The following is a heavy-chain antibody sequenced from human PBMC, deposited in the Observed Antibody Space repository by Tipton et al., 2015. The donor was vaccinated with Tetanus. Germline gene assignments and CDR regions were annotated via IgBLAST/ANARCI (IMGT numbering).Heavy chain of an antibody. CDR1: GFTFSSYA. Sequence: SLRLSCAASGFTFSSYAMSWVRQAPGKGLEWVSAISGSGGSTYYADSVKGRFTISRDNSKNTLYLQMNSLRAEDTAVYYCAKTTQWELLPGDAFDIWGQGTMVTVSS. CDR2: ISGSGGST. V-gene: IGHV3-23*01. J-gene: IGHJ3*02. CDR3: AKTTQWELLPGDAFDI. D-gene: IGHD1-26*01.